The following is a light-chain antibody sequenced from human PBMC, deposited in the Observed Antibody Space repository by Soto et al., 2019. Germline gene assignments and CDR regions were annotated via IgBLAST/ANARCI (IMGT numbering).Light chain of an antibody. Sequence: EIVMTQSPATLSVSPLEIATLSFRASQSVSSNLAWYQQKPGQAPRLLIYGASTRATDIPARFSGSGSGTEFTLTISSLQSEDFAVYYCQQYNNWPITFGQGTRLEI. CDR3: QQYNNWPIT. V-gene: IGKV3-15*01. CDR1: QSVSSN. CDR2: GAS. J-gene: IGKJ5*01.